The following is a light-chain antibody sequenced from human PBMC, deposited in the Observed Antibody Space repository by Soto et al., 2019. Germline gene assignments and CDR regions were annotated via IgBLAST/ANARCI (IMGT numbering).Light chain of an antibody. CDR2: KAS. Sequence: DIQMTQSPSAMSASVGDRVTITCRASQAISHYLAWYQQKPGKAPKLLIYKASTLKSGVPSRFSGSGSGTEFTLTISSLQPEDFATYYCQQSYTTPRTFGQGTKV. J-gene: IGKJ1*01. V-gene: IGKV1-39*01. CDR1: QAISHY. CDR3: QQSYTTPRT.